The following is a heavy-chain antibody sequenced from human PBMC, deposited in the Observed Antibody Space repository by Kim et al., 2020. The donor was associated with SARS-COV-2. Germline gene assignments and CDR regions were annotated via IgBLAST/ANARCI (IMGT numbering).Heavy chain of an antibody. J-gene: IGHJ3*02. Sequence: GGSLRLSCAASGFTFSDSAIHWVRQASGKGLEWVGRIRGKASTYATAYAASVKGRFTIARDDSKNTAYLQMNSLKTEDTAVYFCTRVPGTPLAFWDAFD. CDR1: GFTFSDSA. CDR3: TRVPGTPLAFWDAFD. CDR2: IRGKASTYAT. V-gene: IGHV3-73*01. D-gene: IGHD1-1*01.